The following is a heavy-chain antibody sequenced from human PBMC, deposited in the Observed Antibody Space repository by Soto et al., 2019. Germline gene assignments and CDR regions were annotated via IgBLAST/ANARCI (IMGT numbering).Heavy chain of an antibody. Sequence: GESLKISCKGSGYSFTSYWISWVRQMPGKGVEWMGRIDPSDSYTNYSPSFQGHVTISADKSISTAYLQWSSLKASDTAMYYCARGGGSSSYFQAGYYGMDVWGQGTTVTVSS. CDR3: ARGGGSSSYFQAGYYGMDV. D-gene: IGHD6-13*01. CDR2: IDPSDSYT. CDR1: GYSFTSYW. V-gene: IGHV5-10-1*01. J-gene: IGHJ6*02.